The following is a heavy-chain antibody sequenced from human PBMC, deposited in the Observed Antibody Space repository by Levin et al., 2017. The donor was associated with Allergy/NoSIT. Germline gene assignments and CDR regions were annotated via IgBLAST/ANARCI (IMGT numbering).Heavy chain of an antibody. V-gene: IGHV3-23*01. CDR3: AKDFDDYGDYG. D-gene: IGHD4-17*01. J-gene: IGHJ4*02. CDR1: GFTFSSYA. CDR2: ISGSGGST. Sequence: SCAASGFTFSSYAMSWVRQAPGKGLEWVSAISGSGGSTYYADSVKGRFTISRDNSKNTLYLQMNSLRAEDTAVYYGAKDFDDYGDYGWGQGTLVTVSS.